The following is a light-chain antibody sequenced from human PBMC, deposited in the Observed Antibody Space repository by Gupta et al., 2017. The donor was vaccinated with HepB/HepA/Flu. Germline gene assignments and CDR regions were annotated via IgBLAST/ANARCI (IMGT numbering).Light chain of an antibody. CDR1: QSVSSSF. J-gene: IGKJ2*01. CDR3: QQYGRSPYT. CDR2: GAS. Sequence: DIVVTQSPGTLSLSPRERATLSCRASQSVSSSFLAWYQQQPGQAPRLLLYGASSRATGIPDRCSGSGSGTDFTLTSSRLEPEDFAVYYCQQYGRSPYTFGQGTNLEIK. V-gene: IGKV3-20*01.